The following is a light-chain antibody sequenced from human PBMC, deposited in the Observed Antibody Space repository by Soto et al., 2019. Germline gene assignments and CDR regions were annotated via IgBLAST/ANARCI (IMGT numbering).Light chain of an antibody. CDR2: GAS. CDR3: QQYNNWPLT. CDR1: QSVTGN. V-gene: IGKV3D-15*01. Sequence: EIVLTQTPGTLSLSPGERSTLSFVSSQSVTGNYLAWYQQKPGQPPRLLIYGASTRATGVPARFSGGGSGTEFTLTITSLQSEDFAVYWCQQYNNWPLTFGPGTRLEIK. J-gene: IGKJ5*01.